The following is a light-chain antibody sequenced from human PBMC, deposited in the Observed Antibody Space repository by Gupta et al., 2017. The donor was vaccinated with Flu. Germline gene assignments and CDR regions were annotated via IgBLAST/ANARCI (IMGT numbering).Light chain of an antibody. J-gene: IGKJ4*02. CDR3: QQYGNLPLT. V-gene: IGKV1-33*01. CDR2: GAS. Sequence: PPSLSSSVENKVTITCHTAHDRSTYLSWYQHKPGKAPRLLICGASTMQTGLPPRFSGSGSGTDFTFTISSLEPEDIGAYYCQQYGNLPLTFGGGTKVELK. CDR1: HDRSTY.